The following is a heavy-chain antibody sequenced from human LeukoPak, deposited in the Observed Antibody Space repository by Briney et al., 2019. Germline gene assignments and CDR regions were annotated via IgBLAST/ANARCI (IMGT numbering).Heavy chain of an antibody. Sequence: GGSLRLSCAASGFTFSSYWMSWVRQAPGKGLEWVANINQDGSEKYYVDSVKGRFTISRDNAKNSLYLQMNSLRAEDTAVYYCAKDRQLAAAGTPFDYWGQGTLVTVSS. CDR3: AKDRQLAAAGTPFDY. CDR1: GFTFSSYW. D-gene: IGHD6-13*01. CDR2: INQDGSEK. J-gene: IGHJ4*02. V-gene: IGHV3-7*01.